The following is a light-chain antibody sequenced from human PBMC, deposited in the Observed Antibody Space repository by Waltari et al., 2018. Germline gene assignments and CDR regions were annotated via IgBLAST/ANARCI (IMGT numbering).Light chain of an antibody. Sequence: EIVLTQSPAPLSLSPGVRATPSCRASQSVSNYLAWYQQKPGQAPQLLLYAASPRATGTPARFSGSGSGTDLTLTISSLEPEDFAFYYCQQRGNGLTFGGGTKVEIK. CDR1: QSVSNY. CDR2: AAS. CDR3: QQRGNGLT. J-gene: IGKJ4*01. V-gene: IGKV3-11*01.